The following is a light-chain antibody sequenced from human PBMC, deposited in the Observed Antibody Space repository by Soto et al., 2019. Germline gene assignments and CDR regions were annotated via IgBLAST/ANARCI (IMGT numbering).Light chain of an antibody. CDR1: SSDVGGYNS. V-gene: IGLV2-14*01. CDR2: DVS. CDR3: SSYTSSSTLVV. J-gene: IGLJ2*01. Sequence: QSVLTQPASVSGSPGQSITISCTGTSSDVGGYNSVSWYQQHPGKVPKLMISDVSNRPSGVSSRISGSKSGNTASLTISGLQAEDEADYYCSSYTSSSTLVVFGGGTKVTVL.